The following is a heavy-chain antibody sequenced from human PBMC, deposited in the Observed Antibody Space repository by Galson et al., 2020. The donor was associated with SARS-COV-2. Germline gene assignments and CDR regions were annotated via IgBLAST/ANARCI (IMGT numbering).Heavy chain of an antibody. D-gene: IGHD3-16*02. CDR2: IYYSGST. CDR1: GGSISSYY. Sequence: SETLSLTCTVSGGSISSYYWSLIRQPPGKGLEWIGYIYYSGSTNYNPSLKSRVTISVDTSKNQFSLKLSSVTAADTAVYYCARVRKVTFGGVIVIGAFDIWGQGTMVTVSS. V-gene: IGHV4-59*13. CDR3: ARVRKVTFGGVIVIGAFDI. J-gene: IGHJ3*02.